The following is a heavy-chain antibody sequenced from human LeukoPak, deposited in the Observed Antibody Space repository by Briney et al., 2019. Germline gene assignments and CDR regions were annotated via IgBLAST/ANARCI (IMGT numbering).Heavy chain of an antibody. V-gene: IGHV3-23*01. CDR2: ISGSGGST. D-gene: IGHD3-22*01. Sequence: HPGGSLRLSCAASGFTFAGYAMSWVRQAPGKGLEWVSAISGSGGSTYYADSVKGRFTISRDDSKNTLYLQMNSLRAEDTAVYYCAKDFDYYDSSGSYAFDIWGQGTMVTVSS. CDR3: AKDFDYYDSSGSYAFDI. CDR1: GFTFAGYA. J-gene: IGHJ3*02.